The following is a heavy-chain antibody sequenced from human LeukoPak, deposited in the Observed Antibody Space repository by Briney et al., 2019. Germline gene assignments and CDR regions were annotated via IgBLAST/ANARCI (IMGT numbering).Heavy chain of an antibody. CDR1: GFTFSSYG. J-gene: IGHJ4*02. CDR3: AKGPSQGATWLGDY. V-gene: IGHV3-30*02. CDR2: IRHDESVR. Sequence: GGSLRLSCAASGFTFSSYGMHWVRQAPGKGLGWVAFIRHDESVRYYADSVKGRFTISRDNSKNTLSLQMNSLRPEDTAVYYCAKGPSQGATWLGDYWGQGILVTVSS. D-gene: IGHD6-19*01.